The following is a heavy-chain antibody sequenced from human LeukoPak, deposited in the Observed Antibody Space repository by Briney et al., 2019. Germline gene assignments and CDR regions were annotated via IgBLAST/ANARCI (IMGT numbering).Heavy chain of an antibody. V-gene: IGHV4-39*07. J-gene: IGHJ5*02. D-gene: IGHD4-17*01. Sequence: SETLSLTCTVSGGSISSSRYFWGWIRQPPGKGLEWIGSIYYGGSTYYNPSLKSRVTISVDTSKNQFSLKLSSVTAADTAVYYCAREALDYGDYFSWFDPWGQGTLVTVSS. CDR1: GGSISSSRYF. CDR2: IYYGGST. CDR3: AREALDYGDYFSWFDP.